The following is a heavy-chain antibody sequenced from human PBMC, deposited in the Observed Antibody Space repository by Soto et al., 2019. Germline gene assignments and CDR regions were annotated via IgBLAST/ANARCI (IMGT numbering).Heavy chain of an antibody. Sequence: QVQLVESGGGVVQPGRSLRLSCAASGFTFSSYAMHWVRQAPGKGLEWVAVISYDGSNKYYADSVKGRFTISRDNSKNTLYRQMNGLRAEDTAVYYCARELWFGELFVPCDYWGQGSMVTVSS. J-gene: IGHJ4*02. CDR1: GFTFSSYA. CDR3: ARELWFGELFVPCDY. V-gene: IGHV3-30-3*01. CDR2: ISYDGSNK. D-gene: IGHD3-10*01.